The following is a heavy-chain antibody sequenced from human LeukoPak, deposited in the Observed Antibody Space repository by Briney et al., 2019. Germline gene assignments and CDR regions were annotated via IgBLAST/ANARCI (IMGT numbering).Heavy chain of an antibody. Sequence: GGSLRLSCAASGFAFSDSWMSWVRQVPGKGLEWVANMNQDGSEKDYVDSVKGRFTISRDNARNSLYLQMGSLRAEDTAVYYCATYTHWVAGDVWGQGTTVTVSS. CDR3: ATYTHWVAGDV. CDR2: MNQDGSEK. V-gene: IGHV3-7*01. CDR1: GFAFSDSW. D-gene: IGHD3-16*01. J-gene: IGHJ6*02.